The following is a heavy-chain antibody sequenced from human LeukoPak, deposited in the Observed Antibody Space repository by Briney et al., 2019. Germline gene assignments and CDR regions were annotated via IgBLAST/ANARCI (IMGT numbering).Heavy chain of an antibody. CDR2: ISGDGGST. V-gene: IGHV3-43*02. Sequence: GGSLRLSCAASGFTFDDYAMHWVRQAPGKGLEWVSLISGDGGSTYYADSVKGRFTISRDNSKNSLHLQMNSLRTEDTALYYCAKDMENYYDSSGYYQFDYWGQGTLVTVSS. D-gene: IGHD3-22*01. J-gene: IGHJ4*02. CDR3: AKDMENYYDSSGYYQFDY. CDR1: GFTFDDYA.